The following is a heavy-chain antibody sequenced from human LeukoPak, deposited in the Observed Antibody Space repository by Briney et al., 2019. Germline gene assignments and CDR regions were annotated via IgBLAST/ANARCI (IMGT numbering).Heavy chain of an antibody. CDR2: ISWNSGSI. CDR1: GFTFDDYA. J-gene: IGHJ4*02. CDR3: AKDIYYYDSSGYFDY. Sequence: PGGSLRLSCAASGFTFDDYAMHWVRQAPGKGLEWVPGISWNSGSIGYADSVKGRFTISRDNAKNSLYLQMNSLRAEDTALYYCAKDIYYYDSSGYFDYWGQGTLVTVSS. V-gene: IGHV3-9*01. D-gene: IGHD3-22*01.